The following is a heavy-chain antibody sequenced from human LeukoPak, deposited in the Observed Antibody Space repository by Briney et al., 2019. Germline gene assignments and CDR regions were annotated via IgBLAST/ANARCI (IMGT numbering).Heavy chain of an antibody. Sequence: PGGSLRLSCAASGFTFSSYAVSWVRQAPGKGLEWVSAIGSGGTTFYADSVKGRFTISRDNSKNTLYLQMNSLRAEDTAVYYCAKAGSSASRTFDPWGQGTLVTVSS. J-gene: IGHJ5*02. D-gene: IGHD2-2*01. CDR1: GFTFSSYA. V-gene: IGHV3-23*01. CDR2: IGSGGTT. CDR3: AKAGSSASRTFDP.